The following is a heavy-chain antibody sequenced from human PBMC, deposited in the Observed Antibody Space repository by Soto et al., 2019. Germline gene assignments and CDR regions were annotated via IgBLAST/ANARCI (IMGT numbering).Heavy chain of an antibody. CDR1: GGSISSGGYY. J-gene: IGHJ5*02. CDR2: IYYSGST. CDR3: ARVPCSSTSCISNWFDP. Sequence: PSETLSLTCTVSGGSISSGGYYWSWIRQHPGKGLGWIGYIYYSGSTYYNPSLKSRVTISVDTSKNQFSLKLSSVTAADTAVYYCARVPCSSTSCISNWFDPWGQGTLVTVSS. V-gene: IGHV4-31*03. D-gene: IGHD2-2*01.